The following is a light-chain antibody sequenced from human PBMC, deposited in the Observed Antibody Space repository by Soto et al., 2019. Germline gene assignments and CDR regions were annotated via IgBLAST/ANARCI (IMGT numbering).Light chain of an antibody. V-gene: IGLV2-23*02. CDR2: EVS. CDR3: CSDAGSSTFGV. CDR1: SSDVGSYNL. J-gene: IGLJ2*01. Sequence: QSVLTQPASVSGSPGQSITISCTGTSSDVGSYNLVSWYQQHPGKAPKLMISEVSKRAAGVSNRFSGSKSGNTAALTISGLQAEDEADYYCCSDAGSSTFGVFGGGTTLTVL.